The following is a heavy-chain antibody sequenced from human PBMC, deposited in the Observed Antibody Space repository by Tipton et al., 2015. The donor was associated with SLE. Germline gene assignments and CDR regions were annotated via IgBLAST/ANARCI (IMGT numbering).Heavy chain of an antibody. Sequence: LSLTCTVSGGSISSSSYYWGWIRQPPGKGLEWIGTIYHSGSTYYNPSLKSRVTISVDTSKNQFSLKLSSVTAADTAVYYCAKAPYGSGWYSADAFDIWGQGTMVTVSS. D-gene: IGHD6-19*01. CDR1: GGSISSSSYY. CDR2: IYHSGST. CDR3: AKAPYGSGWYSADAFDI. J-gene: IGHJ3*02. V-gene: IGHV4-39*07.